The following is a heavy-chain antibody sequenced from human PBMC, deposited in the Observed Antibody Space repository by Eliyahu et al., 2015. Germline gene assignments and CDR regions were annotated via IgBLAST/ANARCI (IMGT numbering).Heavy chain of an antibody. V-gene: IGHV3-53*01. CDR2: IYSGGST. Sequence: EVQLVESGGGLIQPGGSLRLPCAAXGXXVSSNYMSWVRXAPGKGLEWVSVIYSGGSTYYADSVKGRFTISRDNSKNTLYLQMNSLRAEDTAVYYCARQSDPWAGYFDYWGQGTLVTVSS. CDR1: GXXVSSNY. D-gene: IGHD2-21*02. CDR3: ARQSDPWAGYFDY. J-gene: IGHJ4*02.